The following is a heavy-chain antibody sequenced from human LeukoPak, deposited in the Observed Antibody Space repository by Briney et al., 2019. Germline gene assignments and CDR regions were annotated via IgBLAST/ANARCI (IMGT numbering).Heavy chain of an antibody. D-gene: IGHD1-1*01. V-gene: IGHV1-18*01. CDR2: INAYNGNT. J-gene: IGHJ6*03. CDR1: GYTFTGYG. CDR3: ARDGTQDYYYYMDV. Sequence: ASVKVSCKASGYTFTGYGISWVRQAPGQGLEWMGWINAYNGNTNYAQKLQGRVTMTTDTSTSTAYMELRSLRSDDTAVYYCARDGTQDYYYYMDVWGKGTTVTVSS.